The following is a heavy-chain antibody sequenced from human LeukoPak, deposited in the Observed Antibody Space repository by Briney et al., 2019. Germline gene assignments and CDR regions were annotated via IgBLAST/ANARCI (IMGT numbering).Heavy chain of an antibody. J-gene: IGHJ6*02. CDR3: ARGLPVTDYYGMDV. V-gene: IGHV3-33*01. CDR2: IWYDGSNK. CDR1: GFTFSSYG. Sequence: GGSLRLSCAASGFTFSSYGMHWVRQAPGKGLEWVAVIWYDGSNKYYADSVKGRFTISRDNSKNTLYLQMNSLRAEDTAVYYCARGLPVTDYYGMDVWGQGTTVTVSS. D-gene: IGHD4-17*01.